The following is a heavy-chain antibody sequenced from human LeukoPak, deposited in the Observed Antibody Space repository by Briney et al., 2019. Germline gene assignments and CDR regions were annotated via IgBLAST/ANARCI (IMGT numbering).Heavy chain of an antibody. V-gene: IGHV4-38-2*02. CDR3: ARDAGWDWNYRRWFDP. CDR1: GYSISSGYY. D-gene: IGHD1-7*01. CDR2: IYYSGST. J-gene: IGHJ5*02. Sequence: SETLSLTCAVSGYSISSGYYWGWIRQPPGRGLEWIGSIYYSGSTYYNPSLKSRVTISVDTSKNQFSLKLSSVTAADTAVYYCARDAGWDWNYRRWFDPWGQGTLVTVSS.